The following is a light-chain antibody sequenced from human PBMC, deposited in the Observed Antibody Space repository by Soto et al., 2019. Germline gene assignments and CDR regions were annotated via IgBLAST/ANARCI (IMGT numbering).Light chain of an antibody. Sequence: QSALTQPASVSGSPGQSITISCTGTSGDVGSYNLVSWHQQYPGKAPKLMIYEVTKRPSGVSNRFSGSKSGNTASLTISGLQAEDEADYYCCTYVSSSTHGVFGGGTKLTVL. CDR3: CTYVSSSTHGV. V-gene: IGLV2-23*02. CDR1: SGDVGSYNL. J-gene: IGLJ3*02. CDR2: EVT.